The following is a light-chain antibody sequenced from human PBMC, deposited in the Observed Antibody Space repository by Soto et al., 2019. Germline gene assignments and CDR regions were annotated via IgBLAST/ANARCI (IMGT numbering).Light chain of an antibody. J-gene: IGKJ2*01. V-gene: IGKV3-20*01. CDR2: GAS. CDR1: QSISSSY. CDR3: QQYVNSLYT. Sequence: EIVVTQSPGTLSLSPGERATLSCRASQSISSSYLAWYQQKPGQAHRLLIYGASSRATGIPDRFSGSGSGTDFTLTISRLEPEDFAVYYCQQYVNSLYTFGQGTKLEIK.